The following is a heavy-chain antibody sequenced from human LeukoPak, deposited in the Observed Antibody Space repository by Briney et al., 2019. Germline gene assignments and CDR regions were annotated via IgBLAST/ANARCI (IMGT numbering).Heavy chain of an antibody. CDR1: GGSISSYY. J-gene: IGHJ4*02. CDR3: ARAHDFWSGYFGFFDY. D-gene: IGHD3-3*01. V-gene: IGHV4-59*01. Sequence: SETLSLTCTVSGGSISSYYWSWIRQPPGKGLEWIGYIYYSGSTNYNPSLKSRVTISVDTSKNQFSLKLSSVTAADTAVYYCARAHDFWSGYFGFFDYWGQGTLVTVSS. CDR2: IYYSGST.